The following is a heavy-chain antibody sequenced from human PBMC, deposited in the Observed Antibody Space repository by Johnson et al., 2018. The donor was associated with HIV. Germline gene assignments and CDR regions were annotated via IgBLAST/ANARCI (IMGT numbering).Heavy chain of an antibody. J-gene: IGHJ3*02. Sequence: QVQLVESGGGVVQPGRSLRVSCGASGFTFSSYDMHWVRQAPGKGLEWVAVISYDGTNKYFADSVKGRFNISRNNSKNTLYLQMNSLRAEDTAVYYCARVGGWGAFDIWGQGTRVTVSS. D-gene: IGHD3-10*01. CDR3: ARVGGWGAFDI. V-gene: IGHV3-30*03. CDR2: ISYDGTNK. CDR1: GFTFSSYD.